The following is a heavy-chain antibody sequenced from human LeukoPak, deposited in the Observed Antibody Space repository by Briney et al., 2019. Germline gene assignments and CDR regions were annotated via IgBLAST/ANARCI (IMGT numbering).Heavy chain of an antibody. V-gene: IGHV1-8*03. J-gene: IGHJ4*02. CDR3: ARQGTTPYYFDY. Sequence: EASVKVSCKASGYTFTSYDINWVRQATGQGLEWMGWMNPNSGNTGYAQKFQGRVTITRNTSISTAYMELSSLRSEDTAVYYCARQGTTPYYFDYWGQGTLVTVSS. CDR2: MNPNSGNT. CDR1: GYTFTSYD. D-gene: IGHD4-11*01.